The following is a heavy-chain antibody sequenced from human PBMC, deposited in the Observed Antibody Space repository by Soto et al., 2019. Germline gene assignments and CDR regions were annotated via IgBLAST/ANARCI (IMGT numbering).Heavy chain of an antibody. V-gene: IGHV3-30-3*01. Sequence: GGSLRLSCAASEVTFCSYAVHWVRQAPGKGLEWVAVISYDGSNKYYADSVKGRFTISRDNSKNTLYLQMNSLRAEDTAVYYCARDSDETYYYYGMDVWGQGTTVTVSS. CDR2: ISYDGSNK. CDR3: ARDSDETYYYYGMDV. J-gene: IGHJ6*02. CDR1: EVTFCSYA.